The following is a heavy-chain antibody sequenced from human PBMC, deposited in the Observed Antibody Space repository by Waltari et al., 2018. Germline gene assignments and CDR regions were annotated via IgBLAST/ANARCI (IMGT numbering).Heavy chain of an antibody. CDR2: YYHSGGS. D-gene: IGHD1-1*01. CDR1: GYSISTGYY. V-gene: IGHV4-38-2*02. J-gene: IGHJ4*02. CDR3: ARDGQRGTGQQVGRDS. Sequence: QVQLQESGPGLVKPSETLSLTCAVSGYSISTGYYWGWIRQPPGKGLEWIGAYYHSGGSYYNPTLKSRVTISLDTSNNQFSLELSSVTAADTAIYYCARDGQRGTGQQVGRDSWGQGIQVTVSS.